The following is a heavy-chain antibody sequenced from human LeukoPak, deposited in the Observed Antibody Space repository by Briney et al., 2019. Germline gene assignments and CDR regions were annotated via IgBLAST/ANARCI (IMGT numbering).Heavy chain of an antibody. D-gene: IGHD2-15*01. CDR2: ISSSGNTI. J-gene: IGHJ4*02. CDR1: GFTFSTYE. V-gene: IGHV3-48*03. CDR3: AREGQDLFDY. Sequence: GSLRLSCVVSGFTFSTYEMNRVRQAPGKGLEWVSYISSSGNTIFYADSVRGRFTISRDNAKNSLYLQMNSLRAEDTAVYYCAREGQDLFDYWGQGTLVTVSS.